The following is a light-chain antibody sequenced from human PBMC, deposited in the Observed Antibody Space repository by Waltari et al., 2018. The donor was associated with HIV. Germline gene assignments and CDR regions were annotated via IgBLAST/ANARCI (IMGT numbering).Light chain of an antibody. CDR1: SSDVGGYNY. Sequence: QSALTQPASVSGSPGQSITISCTGTSSDVGGYNYVSWYQQHPGKAPKLMMYEVSNRPSGVSNRFSGSKSGNTASLTISGLQAEDEADYYCSSYTSSSTPHVVFGGGTKLTVL. J-gene: IGLJ2*01. V-gene: IGLV2-14*01. CDR2: EVS. CDR3: SSYTSSSTPHVV.